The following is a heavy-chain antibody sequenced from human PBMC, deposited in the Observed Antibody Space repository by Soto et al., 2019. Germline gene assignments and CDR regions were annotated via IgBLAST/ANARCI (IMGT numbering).Heavy chain of an antibody. CDR3: AREGVSSSWYNYYGMDF. CDR2: IYYSGST. Sequence: SETLSLTCTVSGGSISSYYWSWIRQPPGKGLEWIGYIYYSGSTNYNPSLKSRVTISVDTSKNQFSLKLSSVTAADTAVYYCAREGVSSSWYNYYGMDFRAQRTTVTVSS. CDR1: GGSISSYY. D-gene: IGHD6-13*01. J-gene: IGHJ6*02. V-gene: IGHV4-59*01.